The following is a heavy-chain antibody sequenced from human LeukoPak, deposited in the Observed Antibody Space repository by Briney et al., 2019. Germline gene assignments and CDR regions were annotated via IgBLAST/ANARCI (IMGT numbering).Heavy chain of an antibody. J-gene: IGHJ4*02. Sequence: GGSLRLSCAASGFTFSSYAMHWVRQAPGKGLEWVAVISYDGSNKYYADSVKGRFTISRDNSKNTLYLQMNSLRAEDTAVYYCARVMFPYSSSWYYFDYWGQGTLVTVSS. CDR3: ARVMFPYSSSWYYFDY. D-gene: IGHD6-13*01. CDR2: ISYDGSNK. V-gene: IGHV3-30*04. CDR1: GFTFSSYA.